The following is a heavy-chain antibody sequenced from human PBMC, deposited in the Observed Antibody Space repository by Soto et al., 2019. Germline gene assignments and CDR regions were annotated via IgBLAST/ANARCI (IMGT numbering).Heavy chain of an antibody. CDR1: GGSIGGISHY. J-gene: IGHJ6*02. CDR2: IYYSGRT. D-gene: IGHD2-2*01. Sequence: SETLSLTCTGSGGSIGGISHYWGWIRQPPGKWLEWIGSIYYSGRTYYNPSLKSRVTISVDTSKNQFSLKLTSVTAADTAVYYFARRRCSTTSCYPYYYYGLDVWGQGTTVT. V-gene: IGHV4-39*01. CDR3: ARRRCSTTSCYPYYYYGLDV.